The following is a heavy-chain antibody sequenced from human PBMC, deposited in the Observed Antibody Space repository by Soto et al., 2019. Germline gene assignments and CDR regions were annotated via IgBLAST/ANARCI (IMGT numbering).Heavy chain of an antibody. V-gene: IGHV3-7*01. Sequence: ESGGDLVQPGGSLRLSCAASGFAFSQYWINWVRQSPGKGLEWVAIMNQDGSKRYYGASVMGRFTVSRDNGKNSLYLQMNSLRDEGTAVCFCARDMGLSGYSSAFDYWDLGTRVTVTS. CDR2: MNQDGSKR. J-gene: IGHJ4*02. CDR1: GFAFSQYW. D-gene: IGHD5-12*01. CDR3: ARDMGLSGYSSAFDY.